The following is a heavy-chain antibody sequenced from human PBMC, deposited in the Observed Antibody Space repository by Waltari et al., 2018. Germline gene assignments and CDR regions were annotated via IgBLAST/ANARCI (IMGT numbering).Heavy chain of an antibody. CDR1: GYDFKGYW. D-gene: IGHD6-19*01. J-gene: IGHJ5*02. CDR2: IYPGDSDA. CDR3: ARRIITPAGLSLNWVDA. Sequence: ELQLVQSAAELKKPGESLRISCKGSGYDFKGYWIVWVRQRPGKGLEWMGTIYPGDSDARYSPSFQGHVTFSADVSTGTAFWQWNSLAASDSAMYYCARRIITPAGLSLNWVDAWGQGTLVTVSS. V-gene: IGHV5-51*01.